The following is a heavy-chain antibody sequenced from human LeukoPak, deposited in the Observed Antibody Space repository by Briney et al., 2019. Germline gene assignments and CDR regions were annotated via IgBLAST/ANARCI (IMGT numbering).Heavy chain of an antibody. CDR3: ARDVNGYSSSWYEY. CDR2: ISTISSTI. CDR1: GFTFSSYS. J-gene: IGHJ4*02. D-gene: IGHD6-13*01. V-gene: IGHV3-48*01. Sequence: GGSLRLSCAASGFTFSSYSMNWVRQAPGKGLGWVSYISTISSTIYYADSVKGRFTISRDNAKNSLYLQMNSLRAEDTAVYYCARDVNGYSSSWYEYWGQGTLVTVSS.